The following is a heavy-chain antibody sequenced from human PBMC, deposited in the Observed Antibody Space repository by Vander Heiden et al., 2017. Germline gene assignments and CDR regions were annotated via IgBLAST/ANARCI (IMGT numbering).Heavy chain of an antibody. V-gene: IGHV3-23*01. CDR3: AKASTIVLMEYGMDV. D-gene: IGHD2-8*01. CDR2: ISGTGAGT. Sequence: EVQLLASGGGSVQPGGSLSLPCEASGFTFIRYAIHWVRQAPGKGLEWVSVISGTGAGTYYADSVKGRFTISRDNSKNILYLQMNSLRAEDTALYYCAKASTIVLMEYGMDVWGQGTTVTVSS. CDR1: GFTFIRYA. J-gene: IGHJ6*02.